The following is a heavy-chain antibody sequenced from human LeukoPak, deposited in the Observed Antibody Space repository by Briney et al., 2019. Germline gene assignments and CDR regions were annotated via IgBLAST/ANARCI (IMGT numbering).Heavy chain of an antibody. CDR3: ARGSESDSDNWFDP. V-gene: IGHV4-59*01. Sequence: PETLSLTCIVSGVSISSFYWSWIRQPPGKGLEWIGYIYYTGSTNYNPSLKSRVTISVDTSKNQFSLKLSSVTAADTAVYHCARGSESDSDNWFDPWGQGTMVTVSS. D-gene: IGHD2-21*01. J-gene: IGHJ5*02. CDR2: IYYTGST. CDR1: GVSISSFY.